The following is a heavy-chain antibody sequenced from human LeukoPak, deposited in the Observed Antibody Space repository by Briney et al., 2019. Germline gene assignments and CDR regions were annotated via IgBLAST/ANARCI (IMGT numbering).Heavy chain of an antibody. CDR1: GFTFSSYA. J-gene: IGHJ4*02. D-gene: IGHD6-19*01. V-gene: IGHV3-30-3*01. Sequence: PGRSLRLSCAASGFTFSSYAMHWVRQAPGKGLEWVAVISYDGSNKYYADSVKGRFTISRDNSKNTLYLQMNSLRAEDTAVYYCARDNFVVAGYYFDYWGQGTLVTVSS. CDR3: ARDNFVVAGYYFDY. CDR2: ISYDGSNK.